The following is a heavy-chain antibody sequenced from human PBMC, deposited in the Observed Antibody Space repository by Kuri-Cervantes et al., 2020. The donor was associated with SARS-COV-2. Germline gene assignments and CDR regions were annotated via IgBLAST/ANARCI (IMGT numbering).Heavy chain of an antibody. CDR1: AFTFSSYA. CDR3: ARDRVGVHDY. V-gene: IGHV3-30-3*01. Sequence: GGSLRPSCAASAFTFSSYAMHWVRQAPGKGLEWVAIISYDGSNKYYADSVKGRFTIPRDNSKNTLYLQMNSLRAEDTAVYYCARDRVGVHDYWGQGTLVTVSS. D-gene: IGHD2-21*01. J-gene: IGHJ4*02. CDR2: ISYDGSNK.